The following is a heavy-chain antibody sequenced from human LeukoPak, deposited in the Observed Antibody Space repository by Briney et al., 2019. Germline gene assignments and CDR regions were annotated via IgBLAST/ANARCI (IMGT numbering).Heavy chain of an antibody. CDR1: GFTFSDYY. J-gene: IGHJ4*02. V-gene: IGHV3-11*06. Sequence: GGSLRLSSAASGFTFSDYYMSWVRQAPGKGLEWVSFISRSSGSYTNYADSVKGRFTISRDNAKNSLYLQMNSLRAEDTAVYFCARGGAAAALAYCGQGTLITVSS. CDR2: ISRSSGSYT. CDR3: ARGGAAAALAY. D-gene: IGHD6-13*01.